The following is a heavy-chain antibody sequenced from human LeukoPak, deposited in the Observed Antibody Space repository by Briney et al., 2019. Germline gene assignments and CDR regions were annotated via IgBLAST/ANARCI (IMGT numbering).Heavy chain of an antibody. D-gene: IGHD2-2*01. CDR1: GGSISSGGHY. CDR3: AKKVVPTIGSGMDV. CDR2: IYYSGST. J-gene: IGHJ6*02. V-gene: IGHV4-31*03. Sequence: PSETLSLTCTVSGGSISSGGHYWSWIRQHPGKGLEWIGYIYYSGSTYYNPSLKSRVTISVDTSKNQFSLKLSSVTAADTAVYYCAKKVVPTIGSGMDVWGQGTTVTVSS.